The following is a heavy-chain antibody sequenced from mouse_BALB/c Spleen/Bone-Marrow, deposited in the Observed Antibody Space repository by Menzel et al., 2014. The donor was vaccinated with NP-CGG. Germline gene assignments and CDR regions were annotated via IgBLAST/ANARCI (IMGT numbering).Heavy chain of an antibody. CDR1: GYTFTNYV. D-gene: IGHD1-1*01. Sequence: VQLRQSGPELVKPGASVKMSCKASGYTFTNYVMHWVKQKPGQGLEWIGHINPYNDGTKYNEKFKGKATLTSDKSSGTAYMELSSLTSEDSAVYYCARRPSFYGSSYGAMDYWGQGTSVTVSS. CDR3: ARRPSFYGSSYGAMDY. CDR2: INPYNDGT. J-gene: IGHJ4*01. V-gene: IGHV1-14*01.